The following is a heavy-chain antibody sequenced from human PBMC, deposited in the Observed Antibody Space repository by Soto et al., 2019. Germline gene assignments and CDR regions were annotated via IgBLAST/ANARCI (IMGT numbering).Heavy chain of an antibody. D-gene: IGHD3-22*01. CDR2: ISGSGGST. CDR1: GFTFSSYA. CDR3: AKGGYYYDSSGYYYYYYGMDV. V-gene: IGHV3-23*01. Sequence: PGGSLRLSCAASGFTFSSYAMSWVRQAPGKGLEWVSAISGSGGSTYYADSVKGRFTISRDNSKNTLYLQMNSLRAEDTAVYYCAKGGYYYDSSGYYYYYYGMDVWGQGTTVTVSS. J-gene: IGHJ6*02.